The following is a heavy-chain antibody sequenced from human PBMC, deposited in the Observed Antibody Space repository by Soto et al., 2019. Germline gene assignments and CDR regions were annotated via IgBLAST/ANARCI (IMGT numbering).Heavy chain of an antibody. CDR3: ARLSGIPGTRKRFGGGYYYYYGMDV. J-gene: IGHJ6*02. CDR2: IGTAGDT. V-gene: IGHV3-13*01. CDR1: GFTFSNYD. Sequence: GGSLRLSCGASGFTFSNYDMHWVRQAPGKGLEWVSGIGTAGDTYYAGSVKGRFTISRENAKISLNLQMNSLRDEDMAVYYCARLSGIPGTRKRFGGGYYYYYGMDVWGQGTTVTVSS. D-gene: IGHD2-15*01.